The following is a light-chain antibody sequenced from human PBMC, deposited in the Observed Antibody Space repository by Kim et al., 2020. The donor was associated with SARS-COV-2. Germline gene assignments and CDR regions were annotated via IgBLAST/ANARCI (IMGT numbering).Light chain of an antibody. V-gene: IGKV3-15*01. CDR1: QSVSSN. J-gene: IGKJ2*01. CDR2: GAS. CDR3: QQYNNWPYT. Sequence: SVPPGERATLSCRASQSVSSNLAWYQQKPGQAPRLLIYGASTRATGIPARFSGSGSGTEFTLTISSLQSEDFAVYYCQQYNNWPYTFGHGTKLEI.